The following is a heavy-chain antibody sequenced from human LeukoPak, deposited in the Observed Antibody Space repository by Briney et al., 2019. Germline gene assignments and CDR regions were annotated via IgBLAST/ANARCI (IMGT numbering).Heavy chain of an antibody. V-gene: IGHV1-2*02. J-gene: IGHJ3*02. CDR3: ARGPSPLYSGGHWGFNI. D-gene: IGHD1-26*01. CDR1: GYTFTGYY. Sequence: ASVKVSCKASGYTFTGYYMHWVRQAPGQGLEWMGWINPNSGGTNYAQKFQGRVTMTRDTSISTACMELSRLRSDDTAVYYCARGPSPLYSGGHWGFNIWGQGTMVTVSS. CDR2: INPNSGGT.